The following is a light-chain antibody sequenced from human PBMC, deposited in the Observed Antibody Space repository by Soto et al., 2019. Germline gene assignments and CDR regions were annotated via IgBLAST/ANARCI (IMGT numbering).Light chain of an antibody. CDR1: SSDIGAYDY. J-gene: IGLJ2*01. CDR3: GSYASATLI. CDR2: EVT. V-gene: IGLV2-14*01. Sequence: QSALTQPASVSGSPGQSITISCTGTSSDIGAYDYVSWFQQYPGKAPTLLIYEVTFRPSGVSSRFSGSKSGNTASLTISGLQTEDVADYYCGSYASATLIFGGGTKLTVL.